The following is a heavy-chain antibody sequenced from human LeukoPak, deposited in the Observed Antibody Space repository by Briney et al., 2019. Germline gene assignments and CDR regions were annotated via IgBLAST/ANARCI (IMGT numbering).Heavy chain of an antibody. CDR2: IVVGSGNT. D-gene: IGHD2-8*02. CDR3: AAAPQLVGRFDY. Sequence: SVKVSCKASGFTFTSSAVQWVRQARGQRLEWIGWIVVGSGNTNYAQKFQERVTITRDMSTSTAYMELSSLRSEDTAVYYCAAAPQLVGRFDYWGQGTLVTVSS. J-gene: IGHJ4*02. CDR1: GFTFTSSA. V-gene: IGHV1-58*01.